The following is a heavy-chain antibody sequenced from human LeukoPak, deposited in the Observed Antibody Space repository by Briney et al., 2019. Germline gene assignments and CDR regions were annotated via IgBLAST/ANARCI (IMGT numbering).Heavy chain of an antibody. V-gene: IGHV3-30*18. CDR2: ISYDGSNK. Sequence: GGSLRLSCAASGFTFSSYGMHWVRQAPGKGLEWVAIISYDGSNKYYAESVKGRFTISRDNSKNTLYLQMNSLRAEDTAVYYCAKDRIQLWTKELGLWGQGTLVTVSS. J-gene: IGHJ4*02. CDR1: GFTFSSYG. D-gene: IGHD5-18*01. CDR3: AKDRIQLWTKELGL.